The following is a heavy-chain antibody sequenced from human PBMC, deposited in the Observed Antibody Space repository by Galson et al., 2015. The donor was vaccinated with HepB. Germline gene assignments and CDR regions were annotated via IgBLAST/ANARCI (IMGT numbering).Heavy chain of an antibody. V-gene: IGHV1-69*13. CDR2: IIPISGTA. J-gene: IGHJ6*02. D-gene: IGHD2-2*01. Sequence: SVKVSCKASGGTFSSYAISWVRQAPGQGLEWMGGIIPISGTAIYAQKFQGRVTITADESTSTAYMELSSLRFEDTAVYYFARDLNVVLPDWGDYGLDVWGQGTTVTVSS. CDR3: ARDLNVVLPDWGDYGLDV. CDR1: GGTFSSYA.